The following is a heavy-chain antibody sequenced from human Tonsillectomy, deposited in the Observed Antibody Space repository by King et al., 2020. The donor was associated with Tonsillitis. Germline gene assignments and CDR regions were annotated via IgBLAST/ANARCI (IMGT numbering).Heavy chain of an antibody. D-gene: IGHD3-3*01. V-gene: IGHV4-31*03. CDR3: ARVGRDTIFGVVTNDAFDI. CDR1: GGSISSGGYY. Sequence: VQLQESGPGLVKPSQTLSLTCTVSGGSISSGGYYWSWIRQHPGKGLEWIGYIYYSGSTYYNPSLKSRVTISVETSKNQFSLKLSSVTAADTAVYYCARVGRDTIFGVVTNDAFDIWGQGTMVTVSS. J-gene: IGHJ3*02. CDR2: IYYSGST.